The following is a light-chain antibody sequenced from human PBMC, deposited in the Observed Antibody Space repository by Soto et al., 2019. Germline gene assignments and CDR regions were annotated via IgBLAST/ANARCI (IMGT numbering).Light chain of an antibody. Sequence: QLVLTQPPSVSGAPGQRVTISCTGSTSNIGAGFDVHWYQQLPGTVPKLVIYVNSNRPSGVPDRFSGSKSGTSASLAITGLQAEDEADYYCQSYDSSLSGWLFGGGTQLTVL. J-gene: IGLJ2*01. CDR1: TSNIGAGFD. CDR3: QSYDSSLSGWL. CDR2: VNS. V-gene: IGLV1-40*01.